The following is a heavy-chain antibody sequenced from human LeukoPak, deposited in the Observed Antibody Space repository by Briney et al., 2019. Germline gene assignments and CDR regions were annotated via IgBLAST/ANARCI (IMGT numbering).Heavy chain of an antibody. CDR3: ARVPANWRLGAFDI. CDR2: IYYSGSG. J-gene: IGHJ3*02. V-gene: IGHV4-59*01. D-gene: IGHD6-25*01. Sequence: SETLSLTCTVSGGSISSYYWSWIRQPPGKGLEWIGYIYYSGSGNYNPSLKSRVTISVDTSKNQFSLKLSSVTAADTAVYYCARVPANWRLGAFDIWGQGTMVTVSS. CDR1: GGSISSYY.